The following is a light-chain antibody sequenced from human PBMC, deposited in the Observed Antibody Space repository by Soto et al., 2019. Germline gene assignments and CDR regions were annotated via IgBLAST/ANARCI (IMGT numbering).Light chain of an antibody. Sequence: DIQMTQSPSTLSASVGDRVTITCRASQSITCWLAWFQQKPGKAPKLLISKASHLESGVPSRFSGGGSGTEFSLTISGLQPDDFATYYCQKYNPYSPWTFGQGTKV. J-gene: IGKJ1*01. CDR3: QKYNPYSPWT. CDR1: QSITCW. CDR2: KAS. V-gene: IGKV1-5*03.